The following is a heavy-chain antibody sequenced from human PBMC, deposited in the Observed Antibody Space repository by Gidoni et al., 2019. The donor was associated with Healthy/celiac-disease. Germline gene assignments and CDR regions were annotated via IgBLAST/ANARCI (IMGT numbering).Heavy chain of an antibody. CDR3: TTVLYDFWSGYLTLDY. D-gene: IGHD3-3*01. V-gene: IGHV3-15*01. CDR2: IKSKTDGGTT. Sequence: QAPGKGLEWVGRIKSKTDGGTTDYAAPVKGRFTISRDDSKNTLYLQMNSLKTEDTAVYYCTTVLYDFWSGYLTLDYWGQGTLVTVSS. J-gene: IGHJ4*02.